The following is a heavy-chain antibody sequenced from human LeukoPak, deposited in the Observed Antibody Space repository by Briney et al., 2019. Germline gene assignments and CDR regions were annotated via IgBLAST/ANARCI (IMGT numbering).Heavy chain of an antibody. CDR2: ISYDGSNK. CDR3: AKVPYYYDSSGYLDY. Sequence: GGSLRLSCAASGFTFNTYTMNWVRQAPGKGLEWVAVISYDGSNKYYADSVKGRFTISRDNSKNTLYLQMNSLRAEDTAVYYCAKVPYYYDSSGYLDYWGQGTLVTVSS. V-gene: IGHV3-30*04. D-gene: IGHD3-22*01. J-gene: IGHJ4*02. CDR1: GFTFNTYT.